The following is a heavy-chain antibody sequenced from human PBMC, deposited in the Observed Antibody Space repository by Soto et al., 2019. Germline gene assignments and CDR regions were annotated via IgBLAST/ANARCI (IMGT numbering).Heavy chain of an antibody. V-gene: IGHV1-18*01. CDR1: GYTFTSYG. CDR3: ARSAAPLYCSSGSCYKPFWFDP. D-gene: IGHD2-15*01. J-gene: IGHJ5*02. CDR2: ISAYNGNT. Sequence: ASVKVSCKASGYTFTSYGISWVRQAPGQGLEWMGWISAYNGNTNYAQKLQGRVTMTTDTSTSTAYMELRSLRSDDTAVYYCARSAAPLYCSSGSCYKPFWFDPWGQGTLVTVSS.